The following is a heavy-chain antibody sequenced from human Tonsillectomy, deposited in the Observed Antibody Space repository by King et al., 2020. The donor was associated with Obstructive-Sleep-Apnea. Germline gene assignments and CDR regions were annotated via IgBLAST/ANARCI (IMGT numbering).Heavy chain of an antibody. CDR2: IRSKSNNFAT. J-gene: IGHJ4*02. CDR1: GFTLSGAA. V-gene: IGHV3-73*01. Sequence: VQLVESGGGLVQPGGSLKLSCAASGFTLSGAAMHWVRQASGKGLEWLGRIRSKSNNFATAYAASGKGRFTIARNDSENTAYLQMNSLKNEDTAIYYCTTSSGYFDYWGQGTLVTVSS. CDR3: TTSSGYFDY. D-gene: IGHD3-22*01.